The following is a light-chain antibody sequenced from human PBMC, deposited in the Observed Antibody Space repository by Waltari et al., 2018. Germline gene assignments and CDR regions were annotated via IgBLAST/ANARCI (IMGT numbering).Light chain of an antibody. J-gene: IGLJ2*01. Sequence: QSALTQPPSASGSPGQSVTISCTGTSSDDGRYNYVSWYQQHPGKAPKLMIYEVSKRPSGVPARLSGSKSGNTASLTVSGLQAEDEADYYCSSYAGSNNVVFGGGTKLTVL. V-gene: IGLV2-8*01. CDR1: SSDDGRYNY. CDR2: EVS. CDR3: SSYAGSNNVV.